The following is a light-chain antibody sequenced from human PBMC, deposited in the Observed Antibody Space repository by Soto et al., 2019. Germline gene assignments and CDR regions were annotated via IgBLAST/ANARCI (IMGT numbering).Light chain of an antibody. Sequence: QSVLTQPPSVSGSPGQSVTISCTGTSSKVGGYNRVSWYQQPPGKAPKLLIYDVSNRPSGGSTRFSGSKSGNTASLTISGLQAEDEADYYCTSYATGSAYVFGPGTKVTVL. CDR1: SSKVGGYNR. CDR3: TSYATGSAYV. V-gene: IGLV2-18*02. J-gene: IGLJ1*01. CDR2: DVS.